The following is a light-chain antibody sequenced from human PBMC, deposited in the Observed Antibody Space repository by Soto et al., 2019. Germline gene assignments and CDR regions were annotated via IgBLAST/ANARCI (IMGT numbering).Light chain of an antibody. J-gene: IGKJ1*01. CDR3: QQYNNWPRT. CDR1: QSVGSD. Sequence: EIVMTQSPATLSVSPGERATLSCRASQSVGSDLAWYQQKPGQAPRLLIYGASTRATGIPARFSGSGSGTEFTLTISILQSEDLAVYDCQQYNNWPRTVGQGTKGDIK. CDR2: GAS. V-gene: IGKV3-15*01.